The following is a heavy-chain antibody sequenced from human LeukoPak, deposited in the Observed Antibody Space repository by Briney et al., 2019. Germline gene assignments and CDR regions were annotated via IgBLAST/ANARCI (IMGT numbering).Heavy chain of an antibody. CDR2: INPSGGST. Sequence: ASVKVSCKASGYTFPSYYMHWMRQAPGQGLEWMGIINPSGGSTSYAQKFQGRVTMTRDTSTSTVYMELSSLRSEDTAVYYCARGNVLLWFGELLPNWFDPWGQGTLVTVSS. CDR1: GYTFPSYY. J-gene: IGHJ5*02. CDR3: ARGNVLLWFGELLPNWFDP. V-gene: IGHV1-46*01. D-gene: IGHD3-10*01.